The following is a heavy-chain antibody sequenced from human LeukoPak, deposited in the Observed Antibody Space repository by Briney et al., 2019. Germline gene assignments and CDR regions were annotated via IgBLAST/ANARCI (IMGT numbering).Heavy chain of an antibody. CDR3: PYDSSGNDAFDI. Sequence: SETLSLTCTVSGDSISSHYWSWIRQPPGKGLEWIGYFYYSGSTNYNPSLKSRVTMSVDTSKNQFSLKLSSVTAADTAVYYCPYDSSGNDAFDIWGQGTMVTVSS. D-gene: IGHD3-22*01. J-gene: IGHJ3*02. CDR1: GDSISSHY. V-gene: IGHV4-59*11. CDR2: FYYSGST.